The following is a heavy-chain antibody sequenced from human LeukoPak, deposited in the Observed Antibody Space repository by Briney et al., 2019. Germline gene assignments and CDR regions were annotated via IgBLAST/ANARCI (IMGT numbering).Heavy chain of an antibody. CDR1: GGTFSSYT. CDR3: ARIAKDYGGNSGGDY. D-gene: IGHD4-23*01. CDR2: TIPILGIA. Sequence: SVKVSCKASGGTFSSYTISWVRQAPGQGLEWMGRTIPILGIANYAQKFQGRVTITADKSTSTAYMELSSLRSEDTAVYYCARIAKDYGGNSGGDYWGQGTLVTVSS. V-gene: IGHV1-69*02. J-gene: IGHJ4*02.